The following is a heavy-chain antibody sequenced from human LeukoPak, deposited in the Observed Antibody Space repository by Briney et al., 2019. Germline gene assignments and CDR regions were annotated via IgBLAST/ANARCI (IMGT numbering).Heavy chain of an antibody. J-gene: IGHJ4*02. CDR3: ARRAGDYSHPYDY. CDR1: GFTFSSYG. V-gene: IGHV3-23*01. Sequence: GGSLRLSCAASGFTFSSYGMSWVRQAPGKGLEWVSGISGSGGRTYYADSVKGRFTISRDNSKYTMYLQMNSLRAEDTAMYYCARRAGDYSHPYDYWGQGTLVTVSS. CDR2: ISGSGGRT. D-gene: IGHD3-22*01.